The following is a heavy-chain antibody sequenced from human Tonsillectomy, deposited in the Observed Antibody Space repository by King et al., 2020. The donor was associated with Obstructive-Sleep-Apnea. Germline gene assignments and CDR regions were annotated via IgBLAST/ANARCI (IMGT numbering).Heavy chain of an antibody. CDR2: IYISGGT. D-gene: IGHD5-18*01. Sequence: QVQLQESGPGLVKPSETLSLTCTVSGGSVSSGSYYWSWSRQPPGKGLEWSGDIYISGGTNDNPPLKSRVTISVDTSTNQFSLKLSSVTAADTAVYYCARDRGYSYGYSFDYWGQGTLVTVSS. CDR3: ARDRGYSYGYSFDY. V-gene: IGHV4-61*01. J-gene: IGHJ4*02. CDR1: GGSVSSGSYY.